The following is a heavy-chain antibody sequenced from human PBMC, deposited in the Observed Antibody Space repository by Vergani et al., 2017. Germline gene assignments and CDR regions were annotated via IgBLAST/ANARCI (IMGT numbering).Heavy chain of an antibody. CDR2: ISYDGSNK. V-gene: IGHV3-30*03. J-gene: IGHJ6*03. CDR1: GFTFSGYG. CDR3: ARSSGGNVYYMDV. Sequence: QVQLVESGGGVVQPGRSLRLSCAASGFTFSGYGMHWVRQAPGKGLEWVAVISYDGSNKYYADSVKGRFTISRDNSKNTLYLQMNSLRAEDTAVYYCARSSGGNVYYMDVWGKXP. D-gene: IGHD6-19*01.